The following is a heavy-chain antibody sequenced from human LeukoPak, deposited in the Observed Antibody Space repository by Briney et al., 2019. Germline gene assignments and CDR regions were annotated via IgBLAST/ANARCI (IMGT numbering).Heavy chain of an antibody. V-gene: IGHV4-59*01. CDR1: GGSISSYY. CDR3: ARGRIAFDI. J-gene: IGHJ3*02. CDR2: IYYSGST. Sequence: PSETLSLTCTVSGGSISSYYWSWIRQPPGKGLEWIGYIYYSGSTNYNPSLKSRATISVDTSKNQFSLKLTSVTAADTALYYCARGRIAFDIWGQGTMVTVSS. D-gene: IGHD2-15*01.